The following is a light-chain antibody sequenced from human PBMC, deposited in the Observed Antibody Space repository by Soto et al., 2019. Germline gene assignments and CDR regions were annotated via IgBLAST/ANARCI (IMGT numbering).Light chain of an antibody. Sequence: AIQMTQSPSSLSASVGDRVTITCRASQGIRNDLGWYQQKPGKAPKLLIYAASSLQSGVPSRFSGSGSGTDFTLTISSRQPEDVATYYCLQDDNYPWTFGQGTKVELK. CDR3: LQDDNYPWT. CDR2: AAS. V-gene: IGKV1-6*01. J-gene: IGKJ1*01. CDR1: QGIRND.